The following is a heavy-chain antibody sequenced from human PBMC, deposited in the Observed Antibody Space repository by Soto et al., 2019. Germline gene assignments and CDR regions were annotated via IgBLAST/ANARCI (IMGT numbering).Heavy chain of an antibody. CDR2: IYHSGST. V-gene: IGHV4-34*01. CDR3: ARRGSYPYFDY. CDR1: GGSFSGYY. J-gene: IGHJ4*02. Sequence: SETLSLTCAVYGGSFSGYYWSWIRQPPGKGLEWIGEIYHSGSTNYNPSLKSRVTISVDKSKNQFSLKLSSVTAADTAVYYCARRGSYPYFDYWGQGTLVTV. D-gene: IGHD1-26*01.